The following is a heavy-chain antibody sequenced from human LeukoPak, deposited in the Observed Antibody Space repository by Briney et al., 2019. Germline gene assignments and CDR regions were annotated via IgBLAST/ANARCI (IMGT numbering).Heavy chain of an antibody. CDR3: ASGKYSYGYYYFDY. Sequence: PGGSLRLSWAASGFTFSSYWMHWVRQAPGKGLVWVSRIRSDGSSTRYADSVKGRFTISRDNAKNTLYLQMNSLRAEDTAVYYCASGKYSYGYYYFDYWGQGTLVTVSS. CDR1: GFTFSSYW. J-gene: IGHJ4*02. D-gene: IGHD5-18*01. V-gene: IGHV3-74*01. CDR2: IRSDGSST.